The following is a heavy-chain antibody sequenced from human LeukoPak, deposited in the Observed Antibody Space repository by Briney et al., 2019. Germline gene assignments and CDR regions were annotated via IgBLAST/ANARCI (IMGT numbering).Heavy chain of an antibody. CDR2: INSDGSST. D-gene: IGHD3-22*01. Sequence: PGGSLRLSCAASGFTFSSYWMHWVRQAPGKGLVWVSRINSDGSSTSYADSVKGRFTISRDNAKNTLYLQMNSLRAEDTAVYYCAKDSRPWYYDSSGYYGGLGYWGQGTLVTVSS. CDR3: AKDSRPWYYDSSGYYGGLGY. J-gene: IGHJ4*02. V-gene: IGHV3-74*01. CDR1: GFTFSSYW.